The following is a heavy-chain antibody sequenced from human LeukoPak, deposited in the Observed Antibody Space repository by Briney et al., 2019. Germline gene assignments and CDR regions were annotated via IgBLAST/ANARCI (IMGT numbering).Heavy chain of an antibody. Sequence: SVNVSCQASGGTLRSYAIRWVRQAPGKGLEWMGRIIPIFGIANYQQKFQGRVTITADKSTSTAYMELSSLRSEDTAVYYCARQTTKRITMVRGVIAEDYWGQGTLVTVSS. V-gene: IGHV1-69*04. D-gene: IGHD3-10*01. J-gene: IGHJ4*02. CDR2: IIPIFGIA. CDR3: ARQTTKRITMVRGVIAEDY. CDR1: GGTLRSYA.